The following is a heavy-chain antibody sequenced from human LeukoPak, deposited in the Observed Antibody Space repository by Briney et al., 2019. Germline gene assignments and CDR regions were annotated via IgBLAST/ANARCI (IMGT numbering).Heavy chain of an antibody. CDR1: GGSFSGYY. D-gene: IGHD4-17*01. CDR2: INHSGST. CDR3: AGTGPATVDY. Sequence: SETLSLTCAVYGGSFSGYYWSWIRQPPGEGLEWIGEINHSGSTNYNPSLKSRVTISVDTSKNQFSLKLSSVTAADTAVYYCAGTGPATVDYWGQGTLVTVSS. J-gene: IGHJ4*02. V-gene: IGHV4-34*01.